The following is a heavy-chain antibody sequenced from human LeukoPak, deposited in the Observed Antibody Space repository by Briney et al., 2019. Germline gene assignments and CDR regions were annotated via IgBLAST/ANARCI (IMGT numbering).Heavy chain of an antibody. CDR3: ARDLGHSSSWYEDY. CDR2: IIPIFGTA. V-gene: IGHV1-69*13. Sequence: SVTVSCKASGGTFSSYAISWVRQAPGQGLEWMGGIIPIFGTANYAQKFQGRVTITADESTSTAYMELSSLRSEDTAVYYCARDLGHSSSWYEDYWGQGTLVTVSS. D-gene: IGHD6-13*01. CDR1: GGTFSSYA. J-gene: IGHJ4*02.